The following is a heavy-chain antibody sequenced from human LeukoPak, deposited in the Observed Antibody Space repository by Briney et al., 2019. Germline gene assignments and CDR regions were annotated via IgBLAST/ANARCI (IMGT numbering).Heavy chain of an antibody. CDR2: MNPNSGNT. Sequence: ASVKVSCKASGYTFTSYDINWVRRATGQGLEWMGWMNPNSGNTGYAQKFQGRVTITRNTSISTAYMELSSLRSEDTAVYYCARTRGWRWLFPLDYWGQGTLVTVSS. J-gene: IGHJ4*02. V-gene: IGHV1-8*03. CDR1: GYTFTSYD. CDR3: ARTRGWRWLFPLDY. D-gene: IGHD3-22*01.